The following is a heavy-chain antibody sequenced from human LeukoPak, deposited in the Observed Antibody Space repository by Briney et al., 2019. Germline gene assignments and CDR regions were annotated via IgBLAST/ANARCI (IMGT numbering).Heavy chain of an antibody. CDR2: IYASGNT. V-gene: IGHV4-4*07. J-gene: IGHJ4*02. Sequence: SETLSLTCTVSGGSISSYYWSWVRQPAGKGLEWIGRIYASGNTNYNPSLKGRVTMTVDTSKNQFSLNLSSVTAADTAVYYCAGGRGSSWYYFDSWGRGTLVSVSS. CDR3: AGGRGSSWYYFDS. D-gene: IGHD6-13*01. CDR1: GGSISSYY.